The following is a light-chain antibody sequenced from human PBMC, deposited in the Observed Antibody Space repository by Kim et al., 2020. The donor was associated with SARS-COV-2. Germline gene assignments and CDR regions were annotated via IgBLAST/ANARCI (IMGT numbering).Light chain of an antibody. J-gene: IGKJ1*01. V-gene: IGKV3-15*01. CDR1: QRVGID. CDR2: AAS. Sequence: APELGPTLACTASQRVGIDVAWHLQRPSQAPRLLIHAASTGTANIPDRFSGSGSGTEFTLTISSLQSEDFAVYYCQQYNDRPPWTFGQGTKVDIK. CDR3: QQYNDRPPWT.